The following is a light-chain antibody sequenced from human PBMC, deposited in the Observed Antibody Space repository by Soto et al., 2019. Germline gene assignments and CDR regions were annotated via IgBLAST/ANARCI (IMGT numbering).Light chain of an antibody. CDR3: QTGGTGMV. Sequence: QLVLTQSPSASASLGASVKLTCTLSSGHSSYAIAWHQQQPEKGPRYLMNVNSDGSHTKGDGIPDRFSGSSSGAERYLTISSLQSEDEADYYCQTGGTGMVFGGGTKLTVL. V-gene: IGLV4-69*01. CDR2: VNSDGSH. J-gene: IGLJ3*02. CDR1: SGHSSYA.